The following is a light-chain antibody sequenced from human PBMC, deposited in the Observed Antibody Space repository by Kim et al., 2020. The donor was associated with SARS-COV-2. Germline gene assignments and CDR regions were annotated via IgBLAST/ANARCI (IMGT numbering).Light chain of an antibody. CDR1: ISNIGTNT. CDR2: SNN. V-gene: IGLV1-44*01. CDR3: AAWDDSRTVL. Sequence: QAVVTQPPSASGTPGQRVTISCSGSISNIGTNTVNWYQQLPGTAPKLLIYSNNQRPSGVPDRFSGSKSGTSASLAISGLQSDDEADYYCAAWDDSRTVLFGGGTQLTV. J-gene: IGLJ2*01.